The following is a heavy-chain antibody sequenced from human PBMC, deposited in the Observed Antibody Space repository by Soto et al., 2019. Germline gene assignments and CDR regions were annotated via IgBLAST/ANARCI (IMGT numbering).Heavy chain of an antibody. Sequence: SATLSRTCPVSGGSISSYYWSWIRPPPGKGLEWIGYIYYSVSTNYNPSLKSRVTISVDTSKNQFSLKLSSVTAADTAVYYCARAPRPAPSRFDYWGQGTLVTLSP. CDR3: ARAPRPAPSRFDY. CDR2: IYYSVST. V-gene: IGHV4-59*01. J-gene: IGHJ4*02. CDR1: GGSISSYY. D-gene: IGHD6-25*01.